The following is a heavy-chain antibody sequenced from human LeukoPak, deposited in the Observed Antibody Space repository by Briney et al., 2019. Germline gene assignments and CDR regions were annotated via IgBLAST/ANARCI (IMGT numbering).Heavy chain of an antibody. CDR1: GGSISSGAYS. Sequence: SETLSLTCSVSGGSISSGAYSWSWIRQHPGKGLEWIGYIYYSGNTYYNPSLKSRVTISIDMSMNQFSLELSSVTAADTAVYYCATGGTNDYGDYSGIYWGQGTLVTVSS. CDR2: IYYSGNT. D-gene: IGHD4-17*01. CDR3: ATGGTNDYGDYSGIY. V-gene: IGHV4-31*03. J-gene: IGHJ4*02.